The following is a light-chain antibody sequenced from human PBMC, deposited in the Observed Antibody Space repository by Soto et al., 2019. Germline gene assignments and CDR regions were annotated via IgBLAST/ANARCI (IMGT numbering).Light chain of an antibody. CDR1: QNIFSY. J-gene: IGKJ2*01. V-gene: IGKV1-39*01. CDR2: AAS. Sequence: DIQMTQSPSSLSASVGDRVTITCRASQNIFSYLSWYQHKPGKAPKLLIYAASSLQSGVPSRFSGSGSETDFALTISSLQPEDFATFYCQQSYSVPHTFGQGTKVEI. CDR3: QQSYSVPHT.